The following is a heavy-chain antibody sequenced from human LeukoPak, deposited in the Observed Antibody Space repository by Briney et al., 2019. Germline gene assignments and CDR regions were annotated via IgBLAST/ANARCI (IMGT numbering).Heavy chain of an antibody. Sequence: GESLKISCKGSGYSFTSYWIGWVRQMPGKGLEWMGIIYPGDSDTRYSPSFQGQVTISADKSISTAYLQWSSLKASDTAMYYCARIQPTTYCYYYGMDVWGQGTTVTVSS. D-gene: IGHD1-1*01. CDR1: GYSFTSYW. CDR3: ARIQPTTYCYYYGMDV. CDR2: IYPGDSDT. J-gene: IGHJ6*02. V-gene: IGHV5-51*01.